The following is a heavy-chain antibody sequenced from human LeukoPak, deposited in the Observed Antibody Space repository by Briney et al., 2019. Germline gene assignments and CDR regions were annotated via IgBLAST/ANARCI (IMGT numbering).Heavy chain of an antibody. CDR3: ARDYKTYYYDSSGYYSPFDI. CDR2: ISSSSSYI. Sequence: GGSLRLSCAASGFTFSNAWMSWVRQAPGKGLEWVSSISSSSSYIYYADSVKGRFTISRDNAKNSLYLQMNSLRAEDTAVYYCARDYKTYYYDSSGYYSPFDIWGQGIMVTVSS. CDR1: GFTFSNAW. J-gene: IGHJ3*02. V-gene: IGHV3-21*01. D-gene: IGHD3-22*01.